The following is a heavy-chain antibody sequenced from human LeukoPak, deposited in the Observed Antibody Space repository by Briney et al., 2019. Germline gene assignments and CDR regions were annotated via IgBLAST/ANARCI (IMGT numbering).Heavy chain of an antibody. Sequence: GGSLRLSCAASGFTFSGFGMHWVRQAPGKGLEWVTFIRYDGNDKYYADSVKGRFTISRDNSKNTLYLQMNSLRADDKAVYYCAKDSLPGGDQSYWGQGTLVTVSS. CDR1: GFTFSGFG. J-gene: IGHJ4*02. V-gene: IGHV3-30*02. CDR2: IRYDGNDK. CDR3: AKDSLPGGDQSY. D-gene: IGHD4-17*01.